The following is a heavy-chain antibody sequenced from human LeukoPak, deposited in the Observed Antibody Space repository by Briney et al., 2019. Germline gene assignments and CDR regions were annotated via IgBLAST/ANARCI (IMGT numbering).Heavy chain of an antibody. J-gene: IGHJ5*02. CDR1: GGSIDSGDYY. CDR2: IHYSGNT. Sequence: PSETLSLTCTVSGGSIDSGDYYWGWVRQPPGKGLEGIASIHYSGNTYNAPSLKSRVTLSVDASKNQFSLTLSSVTAADTAIYSCARHTIQRSLGGVPDWFDPWGQGTLVTVSS. CDR3: ARHTIQRSLGGVPDWFDP. D-gene: IGHD3-3*01. V-gene: IGHV4-39*07.